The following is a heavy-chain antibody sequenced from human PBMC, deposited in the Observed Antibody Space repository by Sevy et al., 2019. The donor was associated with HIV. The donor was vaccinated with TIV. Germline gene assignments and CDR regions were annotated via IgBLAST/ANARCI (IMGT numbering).Heavy chain of an antibody. CDR2: MKEDGSER. Sequence: GGSLRLSCAASGFTFSSYRMSWVRQAPGKGLEWVATMKEDGSERNYVDSAKGRFTISRDNAKNSLYLQMNSLRAEDTAVYYCVREGVGGYSYSLDCWGQGTLVTVSS. CDR1: GFTFSSYR. V-gene: IGHV3-7*01. CDR3: VREGVGGYSYSLDC. D-gene: IGHD5-18*01. J-gene: IGHJ4*02.